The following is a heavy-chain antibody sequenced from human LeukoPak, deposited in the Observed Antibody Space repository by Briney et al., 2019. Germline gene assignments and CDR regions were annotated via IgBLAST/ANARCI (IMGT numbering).Heavy chain of an antibody. CDR1: GYTFTSHG. CDR3: ARVLVFYDILTGYYPKDAFDI. D-gene: IGHD3-9*01. CDR2: ISAYNGNT. V-gene: IGHV1-18*01. J-gene: IGHJ3*02. Sequence: ASVKVSCKASGYTFTSHGISWVRQAPGQGLEWMGWISAYNGNTNYAQKLQGRVTMTTDTSTSTAYMELRSLRSDDTAVYYCARVLVFYDILTGYYPKDAFDIWGQGTMVTVSS.